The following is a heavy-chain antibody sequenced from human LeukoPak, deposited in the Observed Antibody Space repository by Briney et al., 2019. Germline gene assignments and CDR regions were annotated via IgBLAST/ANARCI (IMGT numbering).Heavy chain of an antibody. V-gene: IGHV3-53*01. J-gene: IGHJ4*02. CDR1: GFTVSGNY. Sequence: GGSLRLSCAASGFTVSGNYMAWVRQAPGKGLEWVSIIYRDGSTFYADSVKGRFTISRDNSKNTVYLQMSSLRAEDTALYYCARATSWPLAGYDDWGQGTLVTVSS. D-gene: IGHD2-2*01. CDR3: ARATSWPLAGYDD. CDR2: IYRDGST.